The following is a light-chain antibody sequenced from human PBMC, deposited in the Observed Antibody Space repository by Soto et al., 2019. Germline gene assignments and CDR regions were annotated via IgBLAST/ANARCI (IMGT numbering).Light chain of an antibody. CDR1: SGHSNNI. J-gene: IGLJ2*01. Sequence: QLVLTQSSSASASLGSSVKLTCTLSSGHSNNIIAWHQQQPGKAPRYLMKLEGSGSYNKGSGVPDRFSGSSSGADRYLTISNLQSEDEADYYCETWDSNTRVFGGGTQLTVL. V-gene: IGLV4-60*03. CDR3: ETWDSNTRV. CDR2: LEGSGSY.